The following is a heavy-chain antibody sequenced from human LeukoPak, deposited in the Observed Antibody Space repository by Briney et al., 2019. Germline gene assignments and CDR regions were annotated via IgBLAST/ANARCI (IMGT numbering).Heavy chain of an antibody. CDR2: IYYSGST. CDR3: ARDRNSEYGSGSYIV. Sequence: PSETLSLTCTVSGGSISSYYWSWIRQPPGKGLEWIGYIYYSGSTNYNPSLKSRVPISVDTSKNQFSLKLSSVTAADTAVYYCARDRNSEYGSGSYIVWGQGTMVTVSS. CDR1: GGSISSYY. J-gene: IGHJ3*01. V-gene: IGHV4-59*01. D-gene: IGHD3-10*01.